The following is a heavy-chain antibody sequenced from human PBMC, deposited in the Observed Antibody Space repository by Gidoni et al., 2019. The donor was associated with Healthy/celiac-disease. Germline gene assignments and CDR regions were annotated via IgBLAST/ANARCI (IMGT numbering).Heavy chain of an antibody. V-gene: IGHV1-2*04. CDR3: ARGGITAAGPYYYYYGMDV. J-gene: IGHJ6*02. D-gene: IGHD6-13*01. CDR1: GYTFTGDY. Sequence: QVQLVQSGAEVKKPGASVKVSCKASGYTFTGDYMHWVRQAPGQGLEWMGWINPNSGGTNYAQKFQGWVTMTRDTSISTAYMELSRLRSDDTAVYYCARGGITAAGPYYYYYGMDVWGQGTTVTVSS. CDR2: INPNSGGT.